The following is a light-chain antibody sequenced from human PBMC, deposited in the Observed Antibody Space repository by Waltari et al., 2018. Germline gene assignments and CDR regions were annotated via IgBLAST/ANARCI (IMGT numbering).Light chain of an antibody. J-gene: IGKJ2*01. CDR3: QQYGSSVMYT. V-gene: IGKV3-20*01. CDR2: GTS. Sequence: VLPQSPDTLSLSPGERATLSCRAIQSLTRRYLAWYQQKPGQAPRLLIYGTSNRAAGIPYRFSGSGSGTDFTLTISRLEPEDSAVYYCQQYGSSVMYTFGQGTKLEIK. CDR1: QSLTRRY.